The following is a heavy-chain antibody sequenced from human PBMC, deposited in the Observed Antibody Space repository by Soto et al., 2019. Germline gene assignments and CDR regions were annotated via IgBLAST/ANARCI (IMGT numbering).Heavy chain of an antibody. V-gene: IGHV6-1*01. CDR2: TYYRSKWST. Sequence: SQTLSLTCAISGDSVSSKSAAWNWIRQSPSRGLEWLGRTYYRSKWSTDYAVSVKSRITVNPDTSKNQFSLQLNSVTPEDTAVYYCTRALSGSYDSWGQGTLVTVSS. CDR3: TRALSGSYDS. D-gene: IGHD1-26*01. CDR1: GDSVSSKSAA. J-gene: IGHJ5*01.